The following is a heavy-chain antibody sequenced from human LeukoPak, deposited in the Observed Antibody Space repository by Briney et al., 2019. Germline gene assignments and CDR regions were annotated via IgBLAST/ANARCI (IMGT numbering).Heavy chain of an antibody. V-gene: IGHV4-4*07. CDR2: IYTSGST. CDR3: ARDWSQWLVPRGFDP. CDR1: GSSISSYY. D-gene: IGHD6-19*01. J-gene: IGHJ5*02. Sequence: SETLSLTCTVSGSSISSYYWSWIRQPAGKGLEWIGRIYTSGSTNYNPSLKSRVTMSVDTSKNQFSLKLSSVTAADTAVYYCARDWSQWLVPRGFDPWGQGTLVTVSS.